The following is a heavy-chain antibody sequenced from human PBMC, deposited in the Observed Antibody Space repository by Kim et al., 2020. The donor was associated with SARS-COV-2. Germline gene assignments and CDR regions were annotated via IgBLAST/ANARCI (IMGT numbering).Heavy chain of an antibody. CDR3: AKQLNGLGHY. J-gene: IGHJ4*02. CDR2: GRT. Sequence: GRTYYVDSVKCRFTISSDNSKNTVYLQMNSLGAEDTAVYYCAKQLNGLGHYWGQGTLVTVSS. V-gene: IGHV3-66*04. D-gene: IGHD2-8*01.